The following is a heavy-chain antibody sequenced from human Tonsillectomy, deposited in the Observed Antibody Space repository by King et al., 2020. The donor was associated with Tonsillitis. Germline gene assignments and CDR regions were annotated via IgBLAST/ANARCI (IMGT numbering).Heavy chain of an antibody. CDR3: ARCGRIVGATTNHRYYMDV. J-gene: IGHJ6*03. CDR2: INHSGST. V-gene: IGHV4-34*01. D-gene: IGHD1-26*01. Sequence: VQLQQWGAGLLKPSETLSLTCAVYGGSFSGYYWSWIRQPPGKGLEWIGEINHSGSTNYNPSLKSRVTISVDTSKNQFSLKLSSVTAADTAVYYCARCGRIVGATTNHRYYMDVWGKGTTVTVSS. CDR1: GGSFSGYY.